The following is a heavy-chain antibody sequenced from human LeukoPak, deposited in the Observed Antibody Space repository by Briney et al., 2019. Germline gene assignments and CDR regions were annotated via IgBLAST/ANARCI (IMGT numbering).Heavy chain of an antibody. CDR1: GVSISSYY. D-gene: IGHD6-19*01. Sequence: SETLSLTCTVSGVSISSYYWSWIRQPAGKGLEWIGRIYTSGSTNYNPSLKSRVTMSVDTSKNQFSLKLTSVTAADTAVYYCARSIAVADPFDYWGQGTLVTVSS. J-gene: IGHJ4*02. CDR2: IYTSGST. CDR3: ARSIAVADPFDY. V-gene: IGHV4-4*07.